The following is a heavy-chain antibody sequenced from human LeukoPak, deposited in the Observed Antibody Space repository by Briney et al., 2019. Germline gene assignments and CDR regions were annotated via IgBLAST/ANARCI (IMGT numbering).Heavy chain of an antibody. J-gene: IGHJ6*03. V-gene: IGHV3-53*01. CDR2: IYSGDNT. CDR3: ARHGSITMVRGRLRYFYMDV. Sequence: GGSLRLSCAASGFTVSSNYMSWVRQAPGKGLEWVSVIYSGDNTFYADSVRGRFTISRDNSKNTLYLQMNSLRAEDTAVYYCARHGSITMVRGRLRYFYMDVWGKGTTVTISS. D-gene: IGHD3-10*01. CDR1: GFTVSSNY.